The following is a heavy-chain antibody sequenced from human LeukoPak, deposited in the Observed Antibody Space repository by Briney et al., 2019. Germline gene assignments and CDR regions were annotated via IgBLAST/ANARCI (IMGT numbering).Heavy chain of an antibody. CDR1: GFTFSSYA. V-gene: IGHV3-30*04. CDR3: AKSDTSYYDILTGYWGYFDY. J-gene: IGHJ4*02. CDR2: ISYDGSNK. Sequence: GGSLRLSCAASGFTFSSYAMHWVRQAPGRGLEWVAVISYDGSNKYYADSVKGRFTISRDNSKNTLYLQMNSLRAEDTAVYYCAKSDTSYYDILTGYWGYFDYWGQGTLVTVSS. D-gene: IGHD3-9*01.